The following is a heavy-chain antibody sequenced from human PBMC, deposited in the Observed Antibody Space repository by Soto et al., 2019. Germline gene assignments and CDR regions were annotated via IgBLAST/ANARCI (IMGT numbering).Heavy chain of an antibody. J-gene: IGHJ4*02. CDR2: IYHSGST. CDR1: GCSISSSNW. D-gene: IGHD6-13*01. V-gene: IGHV4-4*02. Sequence: QVQLQESGPGLVKPSGTLSLTCAVSGCSISSSNWWSWVRQPPGKGLEWIGEIYHSGSTNYNQSLKSQVTISVDKSKNQFSLKLSSVTAADTAVYYCARAAMGGSSWPFDYWGQGTLVTFSS. CDR3: ARAAMGGSSWPFDY.